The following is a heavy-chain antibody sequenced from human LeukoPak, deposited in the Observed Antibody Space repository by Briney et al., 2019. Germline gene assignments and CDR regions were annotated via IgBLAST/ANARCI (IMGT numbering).Heavy chain of an antibody. CDR3: AKVVGTGTTPTDY. CDR2: IWYDGTNK. D-gene: IGHD1-1*01. Sequence: GGSLRLSCVVSGFTFSDYGMHWVRQAPGKGLEWVAVIWYDGTNKYYADSVKGRFTISRDNSKNMVFLQMKSLRAEDTAVYCAKVVGTGTTPTDYWGQGTLVTVSS. V-gene: IGHV3-33*06. CDR1: GFTFSDYG. J-gene: IGHJ4*02.